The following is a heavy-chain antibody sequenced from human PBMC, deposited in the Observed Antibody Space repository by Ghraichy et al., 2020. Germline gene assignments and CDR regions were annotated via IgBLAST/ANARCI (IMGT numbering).Heavy chain of an antibody. J-gene: IGHJ6*02. CDR1: GSISPYY. CDR2: VYHSGDI. V-gene: IGHV4-59*01. Sequence: SETLSLTCSVSGSISPYYWNWIRQPPGKGLEWIGYVYHSGDIKYNPSLKSRISISIDTSNNHFSLKLRSVTSADTAVYFCAGERIRGGMDVWGQGTTVTVSS. CDR3: AGERIRGGMDV. D-gene: IGHD2/OR15-2a*01.